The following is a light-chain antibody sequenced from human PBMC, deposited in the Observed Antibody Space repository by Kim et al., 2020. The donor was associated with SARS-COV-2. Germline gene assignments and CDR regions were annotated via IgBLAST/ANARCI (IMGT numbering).Light chain of an antibody. J-gene: IGLJ2*01. CDR2: GKN. CDR1: SLRSSY. V-gene: IGLV3-19*01. CDR3: NSLDSSGNHVV. Sequence: SSELTQDPAVSVALGQTVRITCQGDSLRSSYPSWYQQKPGQAPVLVIYGKNNRPSGIPDRFSGSSSGNTASLTITGAQAADEADYYCNSLDSSGNHVVLVGGTQLTVL.